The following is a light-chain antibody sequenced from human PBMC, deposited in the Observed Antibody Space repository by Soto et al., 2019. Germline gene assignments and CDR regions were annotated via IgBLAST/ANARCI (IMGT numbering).Light chain of an antibody. J-gene: IGKJ1*01. CDR1: QSVSSY. V-gene: IGKV3-11*01. CDR3: QQRTNWPRT. Sequence: EIVLTQSPATLSLSPGERATLSCRASQSVSSYLAWFQQTPGQAPRLLIYDASNRATGIPARFSGSGSGTDVTLTISSQEPEDFAVYYCQQRTNWPRTFGQGTKVEI. CDR2: DAS.